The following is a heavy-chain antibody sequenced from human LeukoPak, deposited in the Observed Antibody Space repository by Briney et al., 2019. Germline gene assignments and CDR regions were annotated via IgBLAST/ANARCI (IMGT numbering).Heavy chain of an antibody. CDR2: IIPIFGTA. J-gene: IGHJ5*02. Sequence: SVKVSCKASGGTFSSYAISWVRQAPGQGLEWMGGIIPIFGTANYAQKFQGRVTITADKSTSTAYMELSSLRSEDTAVYYCADSSSWYDWFDPWGQGALVTVSS. CDR1: GGTFSSYA. V-gene: IGHV1-69*06. CDR3: ADSSSWYDWFDP. D-gene: IGHD6-13*01.